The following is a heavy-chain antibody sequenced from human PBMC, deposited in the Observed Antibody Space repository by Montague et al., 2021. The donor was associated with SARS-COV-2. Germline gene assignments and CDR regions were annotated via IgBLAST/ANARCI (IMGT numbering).Heavy chain of an antibody. V-gene: IGHV3-48*03. CDR1: GFTFSTFE. CDR3: ETLTRGLIDYGMDV. J-gene: IGHJ6*02. CDR2: IVSSGSIK. D-gene: IGHD3-9*01. Sequence: SLRLSCAASGFTFSTFETNWVRQAPGKGLEWFQYIVSSGSIKNYADSVKGRFTISRENAKNSLYLQMNSLRVEDTAVYYCETLTRGLIDYGMDVWGQGTTVTVSS.